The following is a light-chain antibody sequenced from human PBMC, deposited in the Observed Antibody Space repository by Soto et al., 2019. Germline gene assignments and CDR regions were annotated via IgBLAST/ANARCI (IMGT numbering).Light chain of an antibody. V-gene: IGLV2-14*01. CDR2: DVS. J-gene: IGLJ3*02. CDR3: SSYTSSSTLGV. CDR1: SSDVGGYNY. Sequence: QSALTQPASVSGSPGQSITISCTGTSSDVGGYNYVSWYQQHPGTAPKLMIYDVSNRPSGVSNRFSGSKSGNTASLTISGLPAEDEADYYCSSYTSSSTLGVFGGGTKLTVL.